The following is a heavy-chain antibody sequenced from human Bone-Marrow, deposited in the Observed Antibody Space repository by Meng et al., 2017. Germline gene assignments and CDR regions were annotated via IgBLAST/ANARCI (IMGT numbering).Heavy chain of an antibody. CDR2: ISGSGGST. CDR1: GFTFSSYA. V-gene: IGHV3-23*01. CDR3: AKTYGSGSYYPHYYYGMDV. Sequence: GESLKISCAASGFTFSSYAMSWVRQAPGKGLEWVSAISGSGGSTYYADSVKGRFTICRDNSKNTLYLQMNSLRAEDTAVYYCAKTYGSGSYYPHYYYGMDVWGQGTTVTVSS. J-gene: IGHJ6*02. D-gene: IGHD3-10*01.